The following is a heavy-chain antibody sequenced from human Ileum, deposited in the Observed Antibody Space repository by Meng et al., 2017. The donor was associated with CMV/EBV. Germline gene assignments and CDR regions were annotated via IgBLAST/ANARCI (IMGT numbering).Heavy chain of an antibody. CDR2: IYYSGST. CDR3: ARVSTVTTWFDP. D-gene: IGHD4-17*01. J-gene: IGHJ5*02. CDR1: GGSISSGGNY. Sequence: CTVSGGSISSGGNYWSWIRQHPGKGLEWIGYIYYSGSTYYNPSLKSRVTISVDTSKNQFSLKLSSVTAADTAVYYCARVSTVTTWFDPWGQGTLVTVSS. V-gene: IGHV4-31*03.